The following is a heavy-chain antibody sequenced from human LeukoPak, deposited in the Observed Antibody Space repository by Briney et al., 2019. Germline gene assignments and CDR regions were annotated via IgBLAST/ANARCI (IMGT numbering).Heavy chain of an antibody. CDR1: GFTFSSYA. D-gene: IGHD5-24*01. V-gene: IGHV3-30-3*01. J-gene: IGHJ6*02. CDR3: AREMATIVERQAYYYYGMDV. Sequence: GGSLRLSCAASGFTFSSYAMHWVRQAPGKGLEWVAVISYDGSNKYYADSVKGRFTISRDNSKNTLYLQMNSLRAEDTAVYYCAREMATIVERQAYYYYGMDVWGQGTTVTVSS. CDR2: ISYDGSNK.